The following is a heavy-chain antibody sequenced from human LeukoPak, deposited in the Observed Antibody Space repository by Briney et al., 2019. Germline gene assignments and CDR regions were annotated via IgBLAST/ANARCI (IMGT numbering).Heavy chain of an antibody. D-gene: IGHD3-16*02. CDR1: GGSFSGYY. J-gene: IGHJ4*02. CDR2: INHSGST. Sequence: PSETLSLTCAVYGGSFSGYYWSWIRQPPGKGLEWIGEINHSGSTNYNPSLKSRVTISVDTSKNQFSLKLSSVTAADTAVYYCARVDNRIMITFGGVIALYYFDYWGQGTLVTVSS. CDR3: ARVDNRIMITFGGVIALYYFDY. V-gene: IGHV4-34*01.